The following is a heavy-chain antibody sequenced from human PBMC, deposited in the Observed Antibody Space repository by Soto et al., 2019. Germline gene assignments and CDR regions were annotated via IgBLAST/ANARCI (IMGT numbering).Heavy chain of an antibody. Sequence: SETLSLTCAVYGGSFSGYDWSWIRQPPGKGLEWIGEINHSGSTNYNPSLKSRVTISVDTSKNQFSLKLSSVTAADTAVYYCARVTVSRTPYISGFSWGQGTLVTVSS. CDR3: ARVTVSRTPYISGFS. V-gene: IGHV4-34*01. CDR1: GGSFSGYD. D-gene: IGHD6-19*01. J-gene: IGHJ5*02. CDR2: INHSGST.